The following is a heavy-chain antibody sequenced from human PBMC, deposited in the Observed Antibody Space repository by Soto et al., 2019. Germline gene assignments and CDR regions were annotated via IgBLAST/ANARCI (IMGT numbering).Heavy chain of an antibody. CDR3: VSQRTSVLTQAYFDY. J-gene: IGHJ4*02. D-gene: IGHD2-8*01. CDR2: VYYRGRS. CDR1: GGSVSNSNYY. V-gene: IGHV4-39*01. Sequence: LTLTCTVSGGSVSNSNYYWGWIRQSPGKGLEWIGSVYYRGRSYSKSSVKSRVTISVDTSKNQFSLNLNSVTASDTAVYFCVSQRTSVLTQAYFDYWGPGALVTVSS.